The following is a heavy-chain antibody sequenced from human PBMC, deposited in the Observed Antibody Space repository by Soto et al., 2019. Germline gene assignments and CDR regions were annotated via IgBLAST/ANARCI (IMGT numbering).Heavy chain of an antibody. D-gene: IGHD6-19*01. CDR3: ARMNRVSWGSGWYLGYYYGMDV. J-gene: IGHJ6*02. Sequence: PSETLSLTCAVCGGSFSGYYWSWIRQPPGKGLEWIGEINHSGSTNYNPSLKSRVTISVDTSKNQFSLKLSSVTAADTAVYYCARMNRVSWGSGWYLGYYYGMDVWGQGTTVTVSS. CDR1: GGSFSGYY. V-gene: IGHV4-34*01. CDR2: INHSGST.